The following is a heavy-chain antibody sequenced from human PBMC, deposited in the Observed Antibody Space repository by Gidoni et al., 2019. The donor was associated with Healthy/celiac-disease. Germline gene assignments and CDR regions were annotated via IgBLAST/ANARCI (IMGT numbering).Heavy chain of an antibody. J-gene: IGHJ4*02. CDR2: IYHSGST. V-gene: IGHV4-38-2*02. Sequence: QVQLQASGPGLVKPSETLSLTCTVSGYSISSGYYWGWIRQPPGKGLEWIGSIYHSGSTYYNPSLKSRVTISVDTSKNQFSLKLSSVTAADTAVYYCVRDDDYGPFDYWGQGTLVTVSS. CDR3: VRDDDYGPFDY. CDR1: GYSISSGYY. D-gene: IGHD3-10*01.